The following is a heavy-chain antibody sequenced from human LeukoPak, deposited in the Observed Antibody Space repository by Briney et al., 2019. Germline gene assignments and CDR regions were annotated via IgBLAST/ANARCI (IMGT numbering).Heavy chain of an antibody. V-gene: IGHV4-34*01. CDR3: ARGPEMATIFPFDY. CDR2: INHSGST. J-gene: IGHJ4*02. D-gene: IGHD5-24*01. Sequence: PSETLSLTCAVYGGSFSGYYWSWIRQPPGKGLEWIGEINHSGSTNYNPSLKSRVTISVDTSKDQFSLKLSSVTAADTAVYYCARGPEMATIFPFDYWGQGTLVTVSS. CDR1: GGSFSGYY.